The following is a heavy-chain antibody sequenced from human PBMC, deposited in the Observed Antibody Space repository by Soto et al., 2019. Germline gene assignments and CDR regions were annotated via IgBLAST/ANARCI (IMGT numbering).Heavy chain of an antibody. CDR3: VSAIKTTHYYYGMDV. CDR2: ISGSGDST. CDR1: GFTFSSYA. D-gene: IGHD2-2*02. V-gene: IGHV3-23*01. J-gene: IGHJ6*02. Sequence: PGGSLRLSCAASGFTFSSYAMSWVRQAPGKGLEWVSAISGSGDSTYYADSVKGRFTISRENSKNTLFLQMKSLRAEDTAVYYCVSAIKTTHYYYGMDVWGQGTPVTVSS.